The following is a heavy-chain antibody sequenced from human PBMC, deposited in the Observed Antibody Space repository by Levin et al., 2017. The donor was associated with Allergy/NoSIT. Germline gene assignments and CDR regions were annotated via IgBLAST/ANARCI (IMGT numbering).Heavy chain of an antibody. CDR1: GGSISGHY. J-gene: IGHJ6*03. Sequence: PGGSLRLSCTVSGGSISGHYWSWIRQPPGKGLEWIAYIYNSGTTNYNPSLKSRVTISVDTSKNQLSLKLSSVTAADTAIYYCARHGSDYYHMDVWGKGTTVTVSS. V-gene: IGHV4-59*08. D-gene: IGHD2-2*03. CDR3: ARHGSDYYHMDV. CDR2: IYNSGTT.